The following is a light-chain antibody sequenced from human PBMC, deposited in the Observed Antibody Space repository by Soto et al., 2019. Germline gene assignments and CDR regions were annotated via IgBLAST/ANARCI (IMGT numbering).Light chain of an antibody. V-gene: IGKV1-5*01. CDR3: QQYHTDWK. CDR1: ESIDNW. CDR2: AAS. J-gene: IGKJ1*01. Sequence: DIQMTQSPSTLSASVGDTVTITCRASESIDNWLAWYQQKPGKAPKLLIFAASTLVRGVPSRFSGRGSGTEFTLSISRLQADDYAAFYCQQYHTDWKVGQGTKVEIK.